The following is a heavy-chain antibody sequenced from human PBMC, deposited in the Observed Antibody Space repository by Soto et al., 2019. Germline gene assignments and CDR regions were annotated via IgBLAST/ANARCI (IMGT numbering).Heavy chain of an antibody. J-gene: IGHJ4*02. CDR2: ISSSGSTI. V-gene: IGHV3-11*01. CDR1: GFTFSDYY. D-gene: IGHD3-22*01. Sequence: GGSLRLSFAASGFTFSDYYMSWIRQAPGKGLEWVSYISSSGSTIYYADSLKGRFTISRDNAKNSLYLQMNSLRAEDTAVYYCARGPYYYDSSGYGYWGQGTLVTVSS. CDR3: ARGPYYYDSSGYGY.